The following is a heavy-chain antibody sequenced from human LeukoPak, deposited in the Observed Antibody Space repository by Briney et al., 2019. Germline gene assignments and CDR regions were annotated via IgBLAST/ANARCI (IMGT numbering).Heavy chain of an antibody. CDR3: ARGGPYMVALGT. CDR1: AGSISSGSYY. V-gene: IGHV4-61*02. CDR2: IYTSGST. J-gene: IGHJ5*02. Sequence: SQTLSLTCTVSAGSISSGSYYWSWIRQPAGKGREWIGRIYTSGSTNYNPSLKSRVTISVDTSKNQFSLKLSSVTAADTAVYYCARGGPYMVALGTWGQGTLVTVSS. D-gene: IGHD5-12*01.